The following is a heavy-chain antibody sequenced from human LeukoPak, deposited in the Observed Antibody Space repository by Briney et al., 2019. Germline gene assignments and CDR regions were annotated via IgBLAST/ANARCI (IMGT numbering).Heavy chain of an antibody. CDR1: GASIRSYY. CDR2: IYYSGST. D-gene: IGHD1-26*01. J-gene: IGHJ3*02. Sequence: SETLSLTCTVSGASIRSYYWSWIRQPPGKGLEWIGYIYYSGSTNYNPSLKSRVAISVDTSKSQVSLRLSSVTAADTAVYYCARGGSIVGTTPHDTFDIWGQGTVVTVSS. CDR3: ARGGSIVGTTPHDTFDI. V-gene: IGHV4-59*12.